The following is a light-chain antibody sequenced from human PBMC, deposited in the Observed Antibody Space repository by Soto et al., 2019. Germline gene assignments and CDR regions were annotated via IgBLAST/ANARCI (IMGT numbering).Light chain of an antibody. V-gene: IGLV1-47*01. J-gene: IGLJ3*02. CDR3: AAWDNSLRWV. CDR2: RTD. Sequence: QSVLTQPPSASGAPGQTVTISCSGSSSNIGSNFVYWYQQVPGTAPKLHIYRTDQRPSGVPDRFSGSKPGASAYLAISGLRSDDEADYYCAAWDNSLRWVFGGGTKLTVL. CDR1: SSNIGSNF.